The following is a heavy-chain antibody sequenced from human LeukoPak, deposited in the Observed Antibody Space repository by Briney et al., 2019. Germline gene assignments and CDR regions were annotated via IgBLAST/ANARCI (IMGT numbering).Heavy chain of an antibody. J-gene: IGHJ4*02. V-gene: IGHV4-59*01. CDR2: IYYSGST. D-gene: IGHD2-15*01. Sequence: SETLSLTCTVSGGSITPYFWSWIRQPPGKGLEWIGYIYYSGSTNYNPSLKSRVTISVDTSKKQFSLRLNSVTAADTAVYYCARSGGGGGGYWGQGILVTVSS. CDR1: GGSITPYF. CDR3: ARSGGGGGGY.